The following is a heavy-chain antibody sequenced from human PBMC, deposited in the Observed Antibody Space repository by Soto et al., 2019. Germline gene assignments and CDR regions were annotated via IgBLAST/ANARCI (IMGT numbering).Heavy chain of an antibody. J-gene: IGHJ5*02. CDR3: TIVRGFDTDRVGNWFDP. CDR1: GFTFSDYY. D-gene: IGHD5-18*01. V-gene: IGHV3-11*06. Sequence: QVQLVEAGGGLVKPGGSLRLSCAASGFTFSDYYMSWIRQAPGKGLEWVSYISSSSSYTNYADSVKGRFTISRDNAKNSLDLEMNSMRAEDTAVYYCTIVRGFDTDRVGNWFDPWGPGTLVNVSS. CDR2: ISSSSSYT.